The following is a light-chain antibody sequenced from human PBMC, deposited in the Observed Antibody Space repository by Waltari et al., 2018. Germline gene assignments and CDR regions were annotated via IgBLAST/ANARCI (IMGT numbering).Light chain of an antibody. CDR2: QDT. CDR3: QALGTGAWV. V-gene: IGLV3-1*01. Sequence: WDQQKQGQSLLLVIYQDTKRSSEVPERFSGSKSANAATLTITGTQAMDEADYYCQALGTGAWVFGGGTKLTVL. J-gene: IGLJ3*02.